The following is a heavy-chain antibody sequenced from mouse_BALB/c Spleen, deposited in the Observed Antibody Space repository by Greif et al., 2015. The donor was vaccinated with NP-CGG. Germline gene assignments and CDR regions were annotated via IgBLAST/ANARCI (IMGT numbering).Heavy chain of an antibody. D-gene: IGHD2-14*01. J-gene: IGHJ2*01. V-gene: IGHV14-4*02. Sequence: VQLQQSGAELVRSGASVKLSCTASGFNIKDYYMHWVKQRPEQGLEWIGWIDPENGDTEYAPKFQGKATMTADTSSNTAYLQLSSLTSEDTAVYYCNEGMGYDGYWGQGTTLTVSS. CDR3: NEGMGYDGY. CDR1: GFNIKDYY. CDR2: IDPENGDT.